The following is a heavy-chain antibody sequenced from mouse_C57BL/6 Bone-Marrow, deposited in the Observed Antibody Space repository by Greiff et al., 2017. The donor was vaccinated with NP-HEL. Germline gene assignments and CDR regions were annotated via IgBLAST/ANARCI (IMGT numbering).Heavy chain of an antibody. V-gene: IGHV1-53*01. J-gene: IGHJ3*01. D-gene: IGHD2-4*01. CDR1: GYTFTSYW. CDR2: INPSNGGT. Sequence: VQLQQPGTELVKPGASVKLSCKASGYTFTSYWMHWVKQRPGQGLEWIGNINPSNGGTNYNEKFKSKATLTVDKSSSTAYMQLSSLTSEDSAVYYCAREGLYYDYEFAYWGQGTLGTVSA. CDR3: AREGLYYDYEFAY.